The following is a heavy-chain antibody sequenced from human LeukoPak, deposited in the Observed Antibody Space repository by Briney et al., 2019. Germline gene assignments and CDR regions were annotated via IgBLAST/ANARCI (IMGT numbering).Heavy chain of an antibody. CDR3: AFQYYYDSSGSPPY. J-gene: IGHJ4*02. Sequence: SVKVSCKASGGTFSSYAISWVRQAPGPGLEWMGRIIPILGIANYAQKFQGRVTITADKSTSTAYMELSSLRSEDTAVYYCAFQYYYDSSGSPPYWGQGTLVTVSS. D-gene: IGHD3-22*01. CDR2: IIPILGIA. CDR1: GGTFSSYA. V-gene: IGHV1-69*04.